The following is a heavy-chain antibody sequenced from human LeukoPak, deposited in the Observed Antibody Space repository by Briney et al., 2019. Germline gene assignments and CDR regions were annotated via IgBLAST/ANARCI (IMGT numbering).Heavy chain of an antibody. Sequence: GGSLRLSCAASGFTFSSYAMSWVRQAPGKGLEWVSAISGSGGSTYYADSVKGRFTISRDNSKNTLYLQMNSLRAEDTAVYYCARGRYNWNYWYFDYWGQGTLVTVSS. CDR3: ARGRYNWNYWYFDY. CDR2: ISGSGGST. D-gene: IGHD1-7*01. CDR1: GFTFSSYA. J-gene: IGHJ4*02. V-gene: IGHV3-23*01.